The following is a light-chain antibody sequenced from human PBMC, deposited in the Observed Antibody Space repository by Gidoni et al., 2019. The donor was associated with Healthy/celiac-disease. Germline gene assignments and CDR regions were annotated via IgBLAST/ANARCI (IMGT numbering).Light chain of an antibody. J-gene: IGKJ4*01. V-gene: IGKV3-20*01. CDR3: QQYGSSPLT. CDR1: QSVSSSY. Sequence: ELVLTQSPGTLSLSPGERATLSCRARQSVSSSYLAWYQQKPGQAPRLLIYGASSRATGSPDRFSGSGSGTDFTLTISRLEPEDFAVYYCQQYGSSPLTFXGXTKVEIK. CDR2: GAS.